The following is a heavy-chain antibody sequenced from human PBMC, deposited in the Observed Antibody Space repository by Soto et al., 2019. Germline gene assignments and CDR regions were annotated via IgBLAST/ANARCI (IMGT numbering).Heavy chain of an antibody. Sequence: SVKVSCKASGFTFTSSAVQWVRQARGQRLEWIGWIVVGSGNTNYAQKFQERVTITRDMSTSTAYMELSSLRVEDTAVYYCAKVEGQWLANFDYWGQGTLVTVSS. D-gene: IGHD6-19*01. V-gene: IGHV1-58*01. CDR2: IVVGSGNT. CDR1: GFTFTSSA. J-gene: IGHJ4*02. CDR3: AKVEGQWLANFDY.